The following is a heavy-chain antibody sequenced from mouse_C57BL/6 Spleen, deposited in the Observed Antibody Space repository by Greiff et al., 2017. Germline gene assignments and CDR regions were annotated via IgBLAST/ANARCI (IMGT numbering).Heavy chain of an antibody. V-gene: IGHV1-61*01. CDR1: GYPFPRYW. CDR2: ISPSVSET. CDR3: ASGDGYWGFAY. D-gene: IGHD2-3*01. J-gene: IGHJ3*01. Sequence: QVQLQQPGAELVRPGSSVKLSCKASGYPFPRYWRDWVNQRPGQGLEWFGTISPSVSETHYNQKFKDKATLTVDKSSSTDYMQLSSLASEDSAVYYCASGDGYWGFAYWGQGTLVTVSA.